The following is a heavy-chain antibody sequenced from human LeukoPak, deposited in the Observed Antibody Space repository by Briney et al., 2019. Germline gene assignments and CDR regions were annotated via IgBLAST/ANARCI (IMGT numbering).Heavy chain of an antibody. V-gene: IGHV3-43*01. CDR1: GFRFDDYT. CDR3: VKGPLDS. Sequence: GGSLRLCCAASGFRFDDYTMHWVRQAPGKGLEWVSLISWEGGATHYADSVKGRFTISRDNSKYSLHLEMSGLRSDDTALYYCVKGPLDSWGQGTLVIVSS. CDR2: ISWEGGAT. J-gene: IGHJ4*02.